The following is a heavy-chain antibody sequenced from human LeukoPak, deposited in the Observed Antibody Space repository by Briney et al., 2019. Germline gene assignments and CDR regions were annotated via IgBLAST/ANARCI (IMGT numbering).Heavy chain of an antibody. V-gene: IGHV3-23*01. Sequence: QTGGSLRLSCVASGFTFSKYTMSWVRQAPGKGLEWVSGIYGGGSGSTFYAESVKGRFTISRDNSKNTLYLQMNSLRDEDTAIYYCARDPSPPGSADAFDIWGQGTMVTVSS. CDR1: GFTFSKYT. D-gene: IGHD1-26*01. CDR3: ARDPSPPGSADAFDI. CDR2: IYGGGSGST. J-gene: IGHJ3*02.